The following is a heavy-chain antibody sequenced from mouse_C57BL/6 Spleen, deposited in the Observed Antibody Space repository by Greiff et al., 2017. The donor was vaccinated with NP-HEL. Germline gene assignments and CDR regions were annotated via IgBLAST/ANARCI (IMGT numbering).Heavy chain of an antibody. J-gene: IGHJ4*01. Sequence: QVHVKQPGAELVKPGASVKLSCKASGYTFTSYWMHWVKQRPGQGLEWIGMIHPNSGSTNYNEKFKSKATLTVDKSSSTAYMQLSSLTSEDSAVYYCARDEDDGYYGAMDYWGQGTSVTVSS. CDR3: ARDEDDGYYGAMDY. V-gene: IGHV1-64*01. CDR2: IHPNSGST. D-gene: IGHD2-3*01. CDR1: GYTFTSYW.